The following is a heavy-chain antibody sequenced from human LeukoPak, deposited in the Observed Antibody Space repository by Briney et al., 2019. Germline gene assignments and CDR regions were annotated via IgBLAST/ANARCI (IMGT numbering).Heavy chain of an antibody. J-gene: IGHJ4*02. CDR1: GGTFSSYA. V-gene: IGHV1-69*01. Sequence: SVKVSCKASGGTFSSYAISWVRQAPGQGLEWMGGIIPIFGTANYAQKLQGRVTITADESTSTAYMELSSLRSEDTAVYYCARSQRQLAPYYFDYWGQGTLVTVSS. D-gene: IGHD6-13*01. CDR3: ARSQRQLAPYYFDY. CDR2: IIPIFGTA.